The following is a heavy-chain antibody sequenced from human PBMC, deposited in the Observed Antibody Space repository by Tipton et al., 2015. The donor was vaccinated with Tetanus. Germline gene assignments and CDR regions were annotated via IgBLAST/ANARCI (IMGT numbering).Heavy chain of an antibody. CDR1: GSSITSTTHY. Sequence: GLVKPSETLSLTCTVSGSSITSTTHYWGWIRRAPGKGLEWIGIIYYSGSTYFNPSLTSRLTMSFKMSKNQFSLKLTSVTAADTAVYYCVRGRGFGAYSYAFEYWGQGALVTVSS. J-gene: IGHJ4*02. D-gene: IGHD5-12*01. CDR3: VRGRGFGAYSYAFEY. V-gene: IGHV4-39*07. CDR2: IYYSGST.